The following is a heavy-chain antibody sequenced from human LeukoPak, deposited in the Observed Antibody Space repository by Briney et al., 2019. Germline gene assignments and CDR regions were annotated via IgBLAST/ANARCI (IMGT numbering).Heavy chain of an antibody. J-gene: IGHJ4*02. Sequence: SVKVSCKASGGTFSSYATSWVRQAPGQGLEWMGGIIPIFGTANYAQKFQGRVTITADKSTSTAYMELSSLRSEDTAVYYCARVGYYYDSSGYHQYYFDYWGQGTLVTVSS. CDR1: GGTFSSYA. CDR2: IIPIFGTA. V-gene: IGHV1-69*06. D-gene: IGHD3-22*01. CDR3: ARVGYYYDSSGYHQYYFDY.